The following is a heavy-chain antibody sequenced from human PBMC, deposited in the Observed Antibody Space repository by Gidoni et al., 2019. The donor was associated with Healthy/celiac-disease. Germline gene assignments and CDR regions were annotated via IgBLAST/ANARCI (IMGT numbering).Heavy chain of an antibody. J-gene: IGHJ2*01. CDR3: ARGTGGGEDWYFDL. Sequence: QVQLQQWGAGLLKPSETLSLTCAVYGWSFSGYYWSWIRQPPGKGLEWIGEINHSGSTNYNPSLKSRVTISVDTSKNQFSLKLSSVTAADTAVYYCARGTGGGEDWYFDLWGRGTLVTVSS. V-gene: IGHV4-34*01. D-gene: IGHD2-21*01. CDR1: GWSFSGYY. CDR2: INHSGST.